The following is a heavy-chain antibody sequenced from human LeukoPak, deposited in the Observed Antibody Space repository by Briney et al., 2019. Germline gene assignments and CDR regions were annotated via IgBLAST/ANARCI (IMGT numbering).Heavy chain of an antibody. CDR2: ISGSGGST. V-gene: IGHV3-23*01. CDR3: ANIYYGSGSYMSGFDY. D-gene: IGHD3-10*01. J-gene: IGHJ4*02. Sequence: GGSLRLSCAASGFTFSSYAMSWVRQAPGKGLEGVSAISGSGGSTYYADSVKGRFTISRDNSKNTLYVQKNSLRADHTAVYYCANIYYGSGSYMSGFDYWGQGTLVTVSS. CDR1: GFTFSSYA.